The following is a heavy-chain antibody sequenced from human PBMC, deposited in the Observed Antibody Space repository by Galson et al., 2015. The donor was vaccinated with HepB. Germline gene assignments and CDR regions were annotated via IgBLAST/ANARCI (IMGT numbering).Heavy chain of an antibody. J-gene: IGHJ4*02. CDR2: INHIGST. D-gene: IGHD2-2*01. CDR1: GGSFSGYY. Sequence: SEPLSLTCAVYGGSFSGYYWSWIRQPPGKGLEWIGEINHIGSTDYNPSLKTRVTISVDTSKNQFSLKLTSVTAADTAVYYCARRPPPFCSSTSCQDYWGQGTLVTVSS. V-gene: IGHV4-34*01. CDR3: ARRPPPFCSSTSCQDY.